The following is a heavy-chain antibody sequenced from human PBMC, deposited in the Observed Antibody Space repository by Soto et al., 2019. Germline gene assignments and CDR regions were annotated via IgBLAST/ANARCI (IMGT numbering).Heavy chain of an antibody. J-gene: IGHJ4*02. D-gene: IGHD3-10*01. CDR3: ASPVVEMVRGVTYFDY. CDR2: IYYSGST. Sequence: SETLSLTCTVSGGSISSSSYYWGWIRQPPGKGLEWIGSIYYSGSTYYNPSLKSRVTISVDTSKNQFSLKLSSVTAADTAVYYCASPVVEMVRGVTYFDYWGQGTLVTGS. V-gene: IGHV4-39*01. CDR1: GGSISSSSYY.